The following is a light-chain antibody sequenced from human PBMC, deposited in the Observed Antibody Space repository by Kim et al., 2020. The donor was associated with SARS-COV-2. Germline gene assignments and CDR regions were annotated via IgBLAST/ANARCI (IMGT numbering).Light chain of an antibody. Sequence: QGESTTHAHRASQSLSNNYLAWYQQKPGQAPRLLIYDASRRATGMPDRFSGSGSGTDFTLTISRLEPEDFAVYYCQQYGSSPPWTFGQGTKVDIK. V-gene: IGKV3-20*01. CDR2: DAS. J-gene: IGKJ1*01. CDR3: QQYGSSPPWT. CDR1: QSLSNNY.